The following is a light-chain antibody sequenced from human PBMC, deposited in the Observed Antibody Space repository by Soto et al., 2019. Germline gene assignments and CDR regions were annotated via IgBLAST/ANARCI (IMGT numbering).Light chain of an antibody. CDR2: ATS. CDR1: QGIRKD. J-gene: IGKJ1*01. V-gene: IGKV1-6*02. CDR3: LQDHIYPWT. Sequence: AIQMTQSPASLSTSVGDRVTMTCRASQGIRKDLAWYQQKPGKAPKLLIYATSSLQSGVPSRFSGSASGTNFTLTISSLQPEDLATYYCLQDHIYPWTFGQGTKVDIK.